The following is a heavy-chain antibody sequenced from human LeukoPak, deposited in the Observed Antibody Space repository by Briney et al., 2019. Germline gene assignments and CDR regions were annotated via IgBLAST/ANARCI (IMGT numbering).Heavy chain of an antibody. CDR2: IIPIFGTA. J-gene: IGHJ4*02. D-gene: IGHD2-2*01. CDR1: GGTFSSYA. Sequence: ASVKVSCKASGGTFSSYAISWVRQAPGQGLEWMGGIIPIFGTANYAQKFQGRVTITTDESTSTAYMGLSSLRSEDTAVYYCARGPIVVVPAAKYYFDYWGQGTLVTVSS. V-gene: IGHV1-69*05. CDR3: ARGPIVVVPAAKYYFDY.